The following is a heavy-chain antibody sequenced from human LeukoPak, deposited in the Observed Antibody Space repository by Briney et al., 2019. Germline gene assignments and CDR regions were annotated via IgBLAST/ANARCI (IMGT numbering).Heavy chain of an antibody. J-gene: IGHJ4*02. CDR1: GFSFSDYY. D-gene: IGHD5-12*01. V-gene: IGHV3-11*01. CDR2: ITSSGDDI. CDR3: ASDIVATSGDF. Sequence: GGSLRLSCAASGFSFSDYYMSWIRQAPGKGLGWVAYITSSGDDIYYADSVKGRFTISRDNAKNALFLRMNSLRVEDTATYYCASDIVATSGDFWGQGTLVSDSS.